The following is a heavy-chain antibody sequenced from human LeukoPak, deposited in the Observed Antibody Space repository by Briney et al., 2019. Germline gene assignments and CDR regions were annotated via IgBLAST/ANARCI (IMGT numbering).Heavy chain of an antibody. CDR3: ARDRWELRADAFDI. CDR1: GGSISSGDYY. J-gene: IGHJ3*02. D-gene: IGHD1-26*01. V-gene: IGHV4-30-4*08. Sequence: SETLSLTCTVSGGSISSGDYYWSWIRQPPGKGLEWIGYIYYSGSTYYNPSPKSRVTISVDTSKNQFSLKLCSVTAADTAVYYCARDRWELRADAFDIWGQGTMVTVSS. CDR2: IYYSGST.